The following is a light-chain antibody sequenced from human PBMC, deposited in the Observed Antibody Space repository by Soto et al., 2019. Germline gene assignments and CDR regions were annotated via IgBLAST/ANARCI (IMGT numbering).Light chain of an antibody. V-gene: IGKV1-5*03. Sequence: DIPMTQPAASLSATVEDRVTITCRASQSISTYLNWYQQKPGKAPKLLIYKASTLETGVPGRFSGSGSGTEFTLTISSLQPDDFATYYCPQYSSLWTFGQGTTV. CDR1: QSISTY. CDR3: PQYSSLWT. CDR2: KAS. J-gene: IGKJ1*01.